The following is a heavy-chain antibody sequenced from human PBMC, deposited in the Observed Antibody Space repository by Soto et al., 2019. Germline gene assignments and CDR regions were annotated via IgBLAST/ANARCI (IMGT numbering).Heavy chain of an antibody. CDR3: AGSVHF. CDR1: GASINRDNW. V-gene: IGHV4-4*02. J-gene: IGHJ4*02. D-gene: IGHD3-10*01. CDR2: IYHTGTT. Sequence: QVQLQESGPGLVNPSGTLSLTCAVSGASINRDNWWTWVRQPPGKGLEWIGDIYHTGTTNYDSSLKSRATISIDESKSHFSLNRNSVTAADTAVYYCAGSVHFWGQGTLVAVSS.